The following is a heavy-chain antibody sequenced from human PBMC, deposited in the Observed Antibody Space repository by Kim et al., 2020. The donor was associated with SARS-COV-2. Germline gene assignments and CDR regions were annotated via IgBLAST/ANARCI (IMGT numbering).Heavy chain of an antibody. CDR2: IKSKADGGTI. Sequence: GGSLRLSCVASGFAFTNAWMSWVRQAPGKGPECVGRIKSKADGGTIDYAAPLKGRFFISRDDPKNTLYLQMNSLKTEDTAVYYCTTDLLIERAFDIWGQGTIVTVSS. V-gene: IGHV3-15*01. CDR1: GFAFTNAW. D-gene: IGHD2-15*01. J-gene: IGHJ3*02. CDR3: TTDLLIERAFDI.